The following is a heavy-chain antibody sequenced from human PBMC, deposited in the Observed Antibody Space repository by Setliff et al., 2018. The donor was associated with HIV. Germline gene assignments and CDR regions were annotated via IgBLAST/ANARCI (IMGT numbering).Heavy chain of an antibody. Sequence: PSETLSLTCTVSGVSVSSGGYYWSWIRQHPGKGLEWIGYVYYTGTTYFNPSLTSRITISVDTSKNQLSLKLGFVTAADTAVYYCARGESTTWDLAEYFQHWGHGTLVTVSS. CDR2: VYYTGTT. D-gene: IGHD2-2*01. J-gene: IGHJ1*01. CDR1: GVSVSSGGYY. V-gene: IGHV4-31*03. CDR3: ARGESTTWDLAEYFQH.